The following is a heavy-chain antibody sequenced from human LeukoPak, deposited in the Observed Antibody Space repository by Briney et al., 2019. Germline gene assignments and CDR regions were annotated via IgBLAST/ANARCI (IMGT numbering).Heavy chain of an antibody. J-gene: IGHJ3*02. CDR2: INSDGSST. CDR1: GFTFSSYW. V-gene: IGHV3-74*01. D-gene: IGHD1-26*01. Sequence: GGSLRLPCAASGFTFSSYWMHWVRHAPGKGLVWVSRINSDGSSTSYADSVKGRFTISRDNSRNTLYLQMGSLRAEDMAVYYCAGTSVSYPDFDAFDIWGQGAMVTVSS. CDR3: AGTSVSYPDFDAFDI.